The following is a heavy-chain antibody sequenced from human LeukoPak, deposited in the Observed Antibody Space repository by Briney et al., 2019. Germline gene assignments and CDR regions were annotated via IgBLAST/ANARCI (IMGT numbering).Heavy chain of an antibody. J-gene: IGHJ4*02. D-gene: IGHD5-12*01. CDR2: IWYDGSNK. CDR1: GFTFSSYG. Sequence: PGRSLRLSCAASGFTFSSYGMHWVRQAPGKGLEWVAVIWYDGSNKYYADSVKGRFTISRDNSKNTLYLQMNSLRAEDTAVYYCARGYSGYSLDYWGQGTLVTVSS. CDR3: ARGYSGYSLDY. V-gene: IGHV3-33*01.